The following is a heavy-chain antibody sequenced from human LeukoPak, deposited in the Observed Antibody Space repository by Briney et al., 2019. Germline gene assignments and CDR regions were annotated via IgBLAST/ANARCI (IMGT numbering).Heavy chain of an antibody. CDR2: IYYSGST. V-gene: IGHV4-31*03. D-gene: IGHD1-20*01. CDR3: ARVKPAIWGYNWNYLDY. CDR1: GGSISSGGYY. J-gene: IGHJ4*02. Sequence: SEALSLTCTVSGGSISSGGYYWSWIRQHPGKGLEWIGYIYYSGSTYYNPSLKSRVTISVDTSKNQFSLKLSSVTAADTAVYYCARVKPAIWGYNWNYLDYWGQGTLVTVSS.